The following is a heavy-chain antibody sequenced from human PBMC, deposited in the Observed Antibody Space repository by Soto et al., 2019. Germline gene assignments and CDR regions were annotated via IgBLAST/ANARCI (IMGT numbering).Heavy chain of an antibody. CDR2: ISYDGSNK. D-gene: IGHD3-22*01. V-gene: IGHV3-30*18. CDR1: GFTFSSYG. J-gene: IGHJ4*02. CDR3: AKARAYYYDSSALGDY. Sequence: QVQLVESGGGVVQPGRSLRLSCAASGFTFSSYGMHWVRQALGKGLEWVAVISYDGSNKYYADSVKGRFTISRDNSKNTLYLQMNSLRAEDTAVYYCAKARAYYYDSSALGDYWGQGTLVTVSS.